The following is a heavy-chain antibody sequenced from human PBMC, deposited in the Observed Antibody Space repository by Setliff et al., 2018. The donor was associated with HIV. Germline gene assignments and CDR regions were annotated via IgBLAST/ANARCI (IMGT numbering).Heavy chain of an antibody. J-gene: IGHJ2*01. CDR3: TRELNGHTSSHYYFGLDV. CDR2: IGTGGDT. V-gene: IGHV3-13*01. Sequence: GGSLRLSCATSGFAFSDYDFHCVRQVTGEGLEWVSAIGTGGDTYYADSVKGRFTISRENAKNSLYLQMNNVKAGDTAVYYCTRELNGHTSSHYYFGLDVWGRGTLVTVSS. D-gene: IGHD6-6*01. CDR1: GFAFSDYD.